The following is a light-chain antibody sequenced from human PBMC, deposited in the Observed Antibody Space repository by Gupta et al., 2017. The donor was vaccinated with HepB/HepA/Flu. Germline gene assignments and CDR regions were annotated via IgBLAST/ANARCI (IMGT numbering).Light chain of an antibody. Sequence: DIQMTQSPSSLSASVGDRVTITCRASQSIRISLNWYQQKPGQAPRLLIYSASTLQSGVPSVFSGIGSGTNFTLTISDLQPEDFATYYCQQSDTTPGSFGQGTKLEIK. V-gene: IGKV1-39*01. CDR2: SAS. CDR3: QQSDTTPGS. J-gene: IGKJ2*04. CDR1: QSIRIS.